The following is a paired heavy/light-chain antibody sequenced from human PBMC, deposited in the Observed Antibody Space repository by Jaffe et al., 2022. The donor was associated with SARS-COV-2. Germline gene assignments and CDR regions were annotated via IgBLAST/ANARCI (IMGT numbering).Light chain of an antibody. CDR3: QQLNSPLT. Sequence: DIQLTQSPSFLSASVGDRVTITCRASQGISSYLAWYQQKPGKAPKLLIYAASTLQSGVPSRFSGSGSGTEFTLTISSLQPEDFATYYCQQLNSPLTFGGGTKVEIK. CDR1: QGISSY. V-gene: IGKV1-9*01. J-gene: IGKJ4*01. CDR2: AAS.
Heavy chain of an antibody. Sequence: QVQLVQSGAEVKKPGASVKVSCKASGYTFTGYYMHWVRQAPGQGLEWMGWINPNSGGTNYAQKFQGRVTMTRDTSISTAYMELSRLRSDDTAVYYCARELPLYGQWLVRGDDGVDYWGQGTLVTVSS. CDR3: ARELPLYGQWLVRGDDGVDY. D-gene: IGHD6-19*01. J-gene: IGHJ4*02. CDR1: GYTFTGYY. CDR2: INPNSGGT. V-gene: IGHV1-2*02.